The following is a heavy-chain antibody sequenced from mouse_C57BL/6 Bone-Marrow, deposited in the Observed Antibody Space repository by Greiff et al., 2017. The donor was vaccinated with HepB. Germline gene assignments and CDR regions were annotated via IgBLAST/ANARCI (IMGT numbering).Heavy chain of an antibody. Sequence: QVQLKESGAELARPGASVKMSCKASGYTFTSYTMHWVKQRPGQGLEWIGYINPSSGYTKYNQKFKDKATLTADKSSSTAYMQLSSLTSEDSAVYYCARWDGYCFAYWGQGTLVTVSA. CDR3: ARWDGYCFAY. CDR1: GYTFTSYT. D-gene: IGHD2-3*01. J-gene: IGHJ3*01. CDR2: INPSSGYT. V-gene: IGHV1-4*01.